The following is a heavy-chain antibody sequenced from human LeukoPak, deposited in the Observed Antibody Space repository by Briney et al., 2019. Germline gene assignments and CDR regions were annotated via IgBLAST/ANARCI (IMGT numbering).Heavy chain of an antibody. CDR2: IYYSGST. D-gene: IGHD5-18*01. CDR1: GGSISSYY. V-gene: IGHV4-59*08. Sequence: SETLSLTCTVSGGSISSYYWSWIRQPPGKGLEWIGYIYYSGSTNYNPSLKSRVTISVDTSKNQFSLKLSSVTAADTAVYYCARRGDTAMTPPGYFDYWGQGTLVTVSS. J-gene: IGHJ4*02. CDR3: ARRGDTAMTPPGYFDY.